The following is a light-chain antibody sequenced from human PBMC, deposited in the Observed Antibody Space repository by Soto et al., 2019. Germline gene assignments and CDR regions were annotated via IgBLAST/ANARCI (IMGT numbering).Light chain of an antibody. CDR3: SSYAGNIFYV. J-gene: IGLJ1*01. CDR2: DVN. V-gene: IGLV2-8*01. Sequence: QSALTQPPSASGSPGQSVTISCTGTNNDVGGYNYVSWYQHHPGKAPKLMIYDVNKRPAGVPDRFSGSKSGNTASLTVSGLQAEDEADYYCSSYAGNIFYVFGTGTKLPS. CDR1: NNDVGGYNY.